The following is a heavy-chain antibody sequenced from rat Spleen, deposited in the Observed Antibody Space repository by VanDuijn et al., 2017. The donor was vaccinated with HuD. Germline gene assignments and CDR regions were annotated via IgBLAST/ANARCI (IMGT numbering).Heavy chain of an antibody. CDR3: ARRGNSVFWNFDF. J-gene: IGHJ2*01. CDR1: GFTFSNYG. CDR2: ISYDGSST. D-gene: IGHD4-4*01. V-gene: IGHV5-29*01. Sequence: EVQLVESDGGLVQPGRSLKLSCAASGFTFSNYGMAWVCQAPTKGLEWVATISYDGSSTYYRDSVKGRFTISREDAKSTLFLQMDSLRSEDTATYYCARRGNSVFWNFDFWGQGVMVTVSS.